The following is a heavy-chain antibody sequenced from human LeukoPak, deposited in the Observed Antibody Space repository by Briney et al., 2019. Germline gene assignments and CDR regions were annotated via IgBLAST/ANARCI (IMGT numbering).Heavy chain of an antibody. Sequence: KASETLSLTCTVSGGSISSYYWSWIRQPPGKGLEWIGYIYYSGSTNYNPSLKSRVTISVDTSKNQFSLKLSSVTAADTAVHYCARRHSSGWDYDYWGQGTLVTVSS. CDR3: ARRHSSGWDYDY. V-gene: IGHV4-59*08. CDR2: IYYSGST. CDR1: GGSISSYY. D-gene: IGHD6-19*01. J-gene: IGHJ4*02.